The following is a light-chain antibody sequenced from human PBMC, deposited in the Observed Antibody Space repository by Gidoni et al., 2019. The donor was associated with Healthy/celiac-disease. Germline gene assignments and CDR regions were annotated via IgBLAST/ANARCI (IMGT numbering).Light chain of an antibody. V-gene: IGKV3-15*01. CDR2: GAS. CDR3: QQYNNWPRPT. CDR1: QSVSSN. J-gene: IGKJ2*01. Sequence: EIVMTQYTATLSVAPGERAALACRASQSVSSNLAWYQQKPGQAPRLLIDGASTRATGIPARFSGSGSGTEFTLTISSLQSEDFAVYYCQQYNNWPRPTFGQGTKLEIK.